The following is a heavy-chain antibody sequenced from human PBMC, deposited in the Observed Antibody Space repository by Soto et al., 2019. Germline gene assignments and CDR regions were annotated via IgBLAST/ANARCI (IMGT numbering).Heavy chain of an antibody. J-gene: IGHJ5*02. Sequence: SETLSLTCTVSGGSISSSDYYWSWIRQPPGKGLECIGYIYYSGSTYYNPSLKSRVTISVDTSKNQFSLRLSSVTAADTAVYYCASLVVTAHNWFDPWGQGTLVTVS. CDR3: ASLVVTAHNWFDP. CDR1: GGSISSSDYY. CDR2: IYYSGST. V-gene: IGHV4-30-4*01. D-gene: IGHD2-21*02.